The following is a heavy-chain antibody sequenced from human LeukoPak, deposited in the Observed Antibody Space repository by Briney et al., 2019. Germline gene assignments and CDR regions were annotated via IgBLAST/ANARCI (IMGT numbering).Heavy chain of an antibody. CDR1: GFNFNDAA. D-gene: IGHD1-26*01. CDR2: IASSGRNT. V-gene: IGHV3-23*01. Sequence: GGSLRLSCAASGFNFNDAAMTWVRQAPGKGLEWVSLIASSGRNTYYTDSVRGRFTISRDNSKNTLYLQMNSLRAEDTAVYYCAKDMGEDGSYYLDYWGQGTLVTVSS. CDR3: AKDMGEDGSYYLDY. J-gene: IGHJ4*02.